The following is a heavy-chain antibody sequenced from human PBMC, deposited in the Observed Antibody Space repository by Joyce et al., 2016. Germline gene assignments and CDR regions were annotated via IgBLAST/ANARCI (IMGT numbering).Heavy chain of an antibody. D-gene: IGHD5-12*01. CDR3: AREMASITGPDAFDI. CDR1: GFTFSRYW. CDR2: IKQDVSEK. J-gene: IGHJ3*02. V-gene: IGHV3-7*04. Sequence: EVQLVESGGGLVQPGGSLRLSCAASGFTFSRYWMSWVRQGPGKGLEGVANIKQDVSEKYYVDSVKGRFTISRDNAKNSLYLQMNSLRAEDTAVYYCAREMASITGPDAFDIWGQGTMVTVSS.